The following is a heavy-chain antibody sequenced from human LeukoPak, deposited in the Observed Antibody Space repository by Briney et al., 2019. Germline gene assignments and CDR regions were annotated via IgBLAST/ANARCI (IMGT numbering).Heavy chain of an antibody. Sequence: GGSLRLSCTASGFTFSSYAMHWVRQAPGKGLEWVAFIRSDGSNKYYADSVKGRFTISRDNSKNTLYLQMNSLRAEDTAVYYCAKELEVIVVVPAALDYWGQGTLVTVSS. D-gene: IGHD2-2*01. CDR3: AKELEVIVVVPAALDY. CDR2: IRSDGSNK. V-gene: IGHV3-30*02. CDR1: GFTFSSYA. J-gene: IGHJ4*02.